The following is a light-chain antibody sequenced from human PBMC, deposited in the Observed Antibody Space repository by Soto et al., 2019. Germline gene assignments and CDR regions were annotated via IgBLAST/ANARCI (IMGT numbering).Light chain of an antibody. V-gene: IGLV2-14*01. Sequence: HSALTQPASVSGSPGQSITISCTGTSSDIGGYYYVSWYQHHPGKAPKLLIYQVTNRPSGVSNRFSGSKSGNTASLTISGLQADDEADYYCTSYSSSDIFYVFGTGTKLTVL. CDR2: QVT. CDR1: SSDIGGYYY. J-gene: IGLJ1*01. CDR3: TSYSSSDIFYV.